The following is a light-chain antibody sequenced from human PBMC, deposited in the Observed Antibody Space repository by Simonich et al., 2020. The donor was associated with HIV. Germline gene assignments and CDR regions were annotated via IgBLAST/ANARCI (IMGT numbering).Light chain of an antibody. Sequence: QSVLTQPASVSGSPGQSITISCTATSSDVGGYNYVSWYQYHPGKAPKLMIYDVSKRPSGVSNRFSGSKSGNTASLTISGLQAEDEADYYCSSYTSSSTFYVFGTGTKVTVL. V-gene: IGLV2-14*03. CDR3: SSYTSSSTFYV. CDR1: SSDVGGYNY. CDR2: DVS. J-gene: IGLJ1*01.